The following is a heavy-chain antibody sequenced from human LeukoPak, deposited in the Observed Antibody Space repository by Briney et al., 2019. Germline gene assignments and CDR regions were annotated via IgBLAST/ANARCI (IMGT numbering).Heavy chain of an antibody. CDR3: AKDLTDYRAAGTGSLDY. Sequence: GGSLRLSCAASGFTFSSYAMSWVRQAPGKGLEWVSAISGSGGSTYYADSVKGRFTISRDNSKNTLYLQMNSLRAEDTAVYYCAKDLTDYRAAGTGSLDYWGQGTLVTVSS. CDR2: ISGSGGST. CDR1: GFTFSSYA. V-gene: IGHV3-23*01. J-gene: IGHJ4*02. D-gene: IGHD6-13*01.